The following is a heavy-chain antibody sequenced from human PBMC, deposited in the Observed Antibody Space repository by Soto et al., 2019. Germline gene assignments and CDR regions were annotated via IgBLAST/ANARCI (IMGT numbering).Heavy chain of an antibody. Sequence: QVQLQESGPGLVKPSQTLSLTCTVSGGSISIGGYYWSWIRQHPGKGLEWIGYIYYSGSTYYNPSLKSRVTISVDTSKNQFSLKLSSVTAADTAVYYCASAGYGVVVRFDYWGQGTLVTVSS. CDR2: IYYSGST. V-gene: IGHV4-31*03. D-gene: IGHD3-22*01. CDR3: ASAGYGVVVRFDY. J-gene: IGHJ4*02. CDR1: GGSISIGGYY.